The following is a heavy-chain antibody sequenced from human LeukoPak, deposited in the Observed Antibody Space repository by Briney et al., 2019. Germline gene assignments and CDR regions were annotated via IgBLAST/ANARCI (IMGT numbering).Heavy chain of an antibody. CDR2: IYYSGST. V-gene: IGHV4-59*01. J-gene: IGHJ4*02. CDR3: ARGGTYYDILTGYGFDY. D-gene: IGHD3-9*01. Sequence: SETLSLTCTVSGGSISSYYWIWIRKPPGKVLEWIGYIYYSGSTNYNPSLKSRVTISVDTSKNQFSLKLSSVTAADTAVYYCARGGTYYDILTGYGFDYWGQGTLVTVSS. CDR1: GGSISSYY.